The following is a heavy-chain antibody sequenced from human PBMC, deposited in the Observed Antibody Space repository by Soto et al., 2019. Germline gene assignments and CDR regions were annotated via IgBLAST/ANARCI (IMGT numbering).Heavy chain of an antibody. D-gene: IGHD2-15*01. Sequence: SETLSLTCTVSGGSISSYYWSWIRQPPGKGLEWIGYIYYSGSTNYNPSLKSRVTISVDTSKNQFSLKLSSVTAADTAVYYCARFNCSGGSCYSRYFDYWGQGTLVTVSS. V-gene: IGHV4-59*01. CDR3: ARFNCSGGSCYSRYFDY. CDR2: IYYSGST. CDR1: GGSISSYY. J-gene: IGHJ4*02.